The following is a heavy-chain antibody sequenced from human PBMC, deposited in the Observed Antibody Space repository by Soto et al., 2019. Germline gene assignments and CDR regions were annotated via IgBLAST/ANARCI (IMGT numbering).Heavy chain of an antibody. CDR2: IYHTGSA. Sequence: SETLSLTCTVSGGSISSSSYYWGWIRQPPGEGLEWIGNIYHTGSAYYNPSLKSRLTMSADMSNNQFSLKLYSVTAADTAVYYCASGRGGSSWFDFLGQGTLVTVS. CDR1: GGSISSSSYY. CDR3: ASGRGGSSWFDF. J-gene: IGHJ4*02. D-gene: IGHD6-13*01. V-gene: IGHV4-39*01.